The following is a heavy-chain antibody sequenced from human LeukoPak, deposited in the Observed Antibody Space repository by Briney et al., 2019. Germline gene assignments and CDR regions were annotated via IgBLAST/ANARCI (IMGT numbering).Heavy chain of an antibody. J-gene: IGHJ4*02. CDR2: FYGSGYT. V-gene: IGHV4-59*01. Sequence: NPSETLSLTCTVSGGSISGWYWSWIRQPPGKGLEWIGYFYGSGYTNYNPSLKSRVTMSIDTSKNHFSLKLTSVTAADTATYYCARETSLAGFASGLGFNYWGQGILVTVSS. D-gene: IGHD6-19*01. CDR3: ARETSLAGFASGLGFNY. CDR1: GGSISGWY.